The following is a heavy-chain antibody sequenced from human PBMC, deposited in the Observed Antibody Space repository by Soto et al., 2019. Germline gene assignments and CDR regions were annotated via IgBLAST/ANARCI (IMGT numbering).Heavy chain of an antibody. CDR1: GFTFTSSA. CDR3: ARGVYGGYYFDF. D-gene: IGHD2-15*01. Sequence: SVKVSCKASGFTFTSSAVQWVRQARGQRLEWIGWIGVCSGNTNYAQKFQERVTITRDMSTSTAYMELRSLRSDDTAVYYCARGVYGGYYFDFWGPGTLVTVSS. J-gene: IGHJ4*02. V-gene: IGHV1-58*01. CDR2: IGVCSGNT.